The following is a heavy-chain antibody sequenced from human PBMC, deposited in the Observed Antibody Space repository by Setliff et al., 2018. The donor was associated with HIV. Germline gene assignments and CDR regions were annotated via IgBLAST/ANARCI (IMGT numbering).Heavy chain of an antibody. D-gene: IGHD5-18*01. V-gene: IGHV4-31*06. J-gene: IGHJ1*01. CDR3: AGDTRKPSDFCIVPPPPRGGNWVALVQLLS. Sequence: SETLSLTCTVSGGSISSGSYYWSWIRQPPGKGLEWIGYIYYRGTTHSNPSLRSRATISLEPTMTHSSLVTTPRTAAATAASICAGDTRKPSDFCIVPPPPRGGNWVALVQLLSWGQ. CDR2: IYYRGTT. CDR1: GGSISSGSYY.